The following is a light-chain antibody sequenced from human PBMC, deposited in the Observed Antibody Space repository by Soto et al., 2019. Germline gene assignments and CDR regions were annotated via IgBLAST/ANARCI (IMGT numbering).Light chain of an antibody. J-gene: IGKJ4*01. V-gene: IGKV3-15*01. Sequence: EIVMTQSPATLSVSPGERATLSCRASQSVSSNLAWYQQKPGQAPRLPIYDASTRATGIPARFSGSGSGTEFTLTISSLQSEDFAVYYCQQYNNWPPTFGGGTKLDIK. CDR3: QQYNNWPPT. CDR1: QSVSSN. CDR2: DAS.